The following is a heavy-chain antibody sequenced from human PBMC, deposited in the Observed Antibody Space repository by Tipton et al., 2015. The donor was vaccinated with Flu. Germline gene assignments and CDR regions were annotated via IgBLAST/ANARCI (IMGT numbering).Heavy chain of an antibody. V-gene: IGHV3-7*01. CDR2: INHDGSEK. CDR3: ARSSYSSSWFFDY. CDR1: GFTFSHYW. Sequence: SLRLSCATSGFTFSHYWMNWVRQAPGKGLEWVANINHDGSEKYYVDSVKGRFTISRDNAKNSLYLQMNSLRAEDTAVYFCARSSYSSSWFFDYWGQGTLVTVSS. J-gene: IGHJ4*02. D-gene: IGHD6-13*01.